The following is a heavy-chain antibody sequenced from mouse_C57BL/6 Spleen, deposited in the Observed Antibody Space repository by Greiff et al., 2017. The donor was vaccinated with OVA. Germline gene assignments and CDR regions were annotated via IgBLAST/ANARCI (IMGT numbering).Heavy chain of an antibody. D-gene: IGHD1-1*01. CDR2: ISSGSGTI. CDR1: GFTFSDYG. Sequence: EVQGVESGGGLVKPGGSLKLSCAASGFTFSDYGMHWVRQAPEKGLEWVAYISSGSGTIYYADTVKGRFTISRDNAKNTLFLQMTSLRSEDTAMYYCARYGSSSYAMDYWGQGTSVTVSS. V-gene: IGHV5-17*01. CDR3: ARYGSSSYAMDY. J-gene: IGHJ4*01.